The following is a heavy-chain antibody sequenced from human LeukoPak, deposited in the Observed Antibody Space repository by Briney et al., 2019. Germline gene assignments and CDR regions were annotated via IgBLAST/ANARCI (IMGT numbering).Heavy chain of an antibody. CDR3: ARIPRPITMIVADAFDI. J-gene: IGHJ3*02. Sequence: GASVKVSCKASGYTFTSYYMHWVRQAPGQGLEWMGIINPSGGSTSYAQKFQGRVTMTRDTSTSTAYMELRSLRSDDTAVYYCARIPRPITMIVADAFDIWGQGTMVTVSS. CDR2: INPSGGST. D-gene: IGHD3-22*01. CDR1: GYTFTSYY. V-gene: IGHV1-46*01.